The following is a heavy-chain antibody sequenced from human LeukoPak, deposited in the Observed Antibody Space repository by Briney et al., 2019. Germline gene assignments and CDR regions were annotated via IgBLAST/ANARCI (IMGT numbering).Heavy chain of an antibody. V-gene: IGHV3-30*04. Sequence: QPGGSLGLSCAASGFTFSSYAMHWVRQAPGKGLEWVAVISYDGSNKYYADSVKGRFTISRDNAKNSLYLQMNSLRAEDTAVYYCARKNGLDYWGQGTLVTVSS. CDR2: ISYDGSNK. CDR3: ARKNGLDY. J-gene: IGHJ4*02. CDR1: GFTFSSYA.